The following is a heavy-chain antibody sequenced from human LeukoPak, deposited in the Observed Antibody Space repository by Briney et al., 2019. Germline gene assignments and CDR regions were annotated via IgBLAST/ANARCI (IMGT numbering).Heavy chain of an antibody. CDR2: INGDGSIT. J-gene: IGHJ5*02. CDR1: GFIFSRYW. V-gene: IGHV3-74*01. Sequence: GGSLRLSYVDSGFIFSRYWLFWVRQAPGKGLLWVSRINGDGSITSTADSVKGRFTISRDNAKNTLYLQMNSLRAEDTAIYFCARGLQTYSNGLLDHWGQGTLVTVSS. CDR3: ARGLQTYSNGLLDH. D-gene: IGHD6-25*01.